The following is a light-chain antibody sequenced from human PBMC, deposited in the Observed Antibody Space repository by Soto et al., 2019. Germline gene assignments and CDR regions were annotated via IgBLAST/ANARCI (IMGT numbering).Light chain of an antibody. J-gene: IGLJ1*01. Sequence: SVLTQPRSVSGSPGQSVTISWTGTTSDVGGYNYVSWYQHHPGKAPKLMIYEVTRRPSGVPDRIFASKSDTTASLTVSGLQAEDEADYYCSSFAGTNSFVFGTGTKVTVL. CDR1: TSDVGGYNY. V-gene: IGLV2-11*01. CDR3: SSFAGTNSFV. CDR2: EVT.